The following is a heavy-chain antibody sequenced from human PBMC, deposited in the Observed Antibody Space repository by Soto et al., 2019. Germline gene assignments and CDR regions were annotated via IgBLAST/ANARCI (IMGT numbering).Heavy chain of an antibody. J-gene: IGHJ4*02. Sequence: EVQLVESGGGLIHPGGSLRVSCAASGFTLSRYSMNWVRQAPGKGLEWLSYIDSSSDTIYYADSVKGRFIISRDNANNSLYLQMNSLRDEDTAVYYCARGGVATIFGDSWGQGTLVTVSS. CDR1: GFTLSRYS. V-gene: IGHV3-48*02. D-gene: IGHD5-12*01. CDR2: IDSSSDTI. CDR3: ARGGVATIFGDS.